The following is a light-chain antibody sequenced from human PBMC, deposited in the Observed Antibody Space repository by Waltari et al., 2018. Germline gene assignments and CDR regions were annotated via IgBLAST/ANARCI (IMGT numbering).Light chain of an antibody. CDR2: WAS. CDR3: QQYYSTPPWT. Sequence: DIVMTQSPDSLAVSLGERGTINCKSSQSVLYSSNNKNYLAWYQQKPGQPPTLLIYWASTRESGVPDRFSGSGSGTDFTLTISSLQAEDVAVYYCQQYYSTPPWTFGQGTKVEIK. CDR1: QSVLYSSNNKNY. J-gene: IGKJ1*01. V-gene: IGKV4-1*01.